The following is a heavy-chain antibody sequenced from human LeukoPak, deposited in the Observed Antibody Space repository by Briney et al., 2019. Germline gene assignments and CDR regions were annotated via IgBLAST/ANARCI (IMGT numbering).Heavy chain of an antibody. CDR2: ISGSGGST. D-gene: IGHD2-2*01. CDR3: AKGYCSSTSCYRY. CDR1: GFTFSSYA. J-gene: IGHJ4*02. V-gene: IGHV3-23*01. Sequence: GGSLRLSCAASGFTFSSYAMSWVRQAPGKGLEWVSAISGSGGSTYYADSVKGRFTISRDNSKNTLYLQMNSLRADDTAVYYCAKGYCSSTSCYRYWGQGTLVTVSS.